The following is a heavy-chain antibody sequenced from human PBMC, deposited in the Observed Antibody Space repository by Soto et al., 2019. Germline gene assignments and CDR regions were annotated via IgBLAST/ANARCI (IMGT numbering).Heavy chain of an antibody. D-gene: IGHD2-2*02. CDR1: GYSISSSNW. Sequence: SETLSLTCAVSGYSISSSNWWGWIRQPPGKGLEWIGYIYYSGSTNYNPSLKSRVTISVDTSKNQFSLKLSSVTAADTAVYYCASVTRTCISTSCYRYYYGMDVWGQGTTVTVSS. CDR2: IYYSGST. V-gene: IGHV4-28*01. CDR3: ASVTRTCISTSCYRYYYGMDV. J-gene: IGHJ6*02.